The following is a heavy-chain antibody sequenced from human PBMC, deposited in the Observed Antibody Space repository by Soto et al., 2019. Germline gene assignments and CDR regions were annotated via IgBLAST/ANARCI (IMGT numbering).Heavy chain of an antibody. Sequence: QITLKESGPTLVKPTQTLTLTCTFSGFSLSTSGVGVAWVRQPPGQALEWLAFIFWNDEKHYRPSLKSRVTIIHDTSNNQVVLPMTNVDPVDTGTYYCARRDGYNSSHFEYWGQGTLVTVSS. J-gene: IGHJ4*02. D-gene: IGHD1-1*01. CDR1: GFSLSTSGVG. CDR2: IFWNDEK. V-gene: IGHV2-5*01. CDR3: ARRDGYNSSHFEY.